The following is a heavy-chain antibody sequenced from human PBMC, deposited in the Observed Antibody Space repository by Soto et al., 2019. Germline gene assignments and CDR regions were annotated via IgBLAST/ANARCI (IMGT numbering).Heavy chain of an antibody. CDR2: ITQSGSS. CDR3: ATGGGPTLDN. Sequence: QVQLKQWGAGLLRPSETLSLTCAVYGGAFGGDFWTWIRQSPGKGLEWIGEITQSGSSDYNPSLKSRVTISFVTSKSQFSLKLTSATAADTAIYYCATGGGPTLDNWGLGTLVTVSS. J-gene: IGHJ4*02. V-gene: IGHV4-34*02. CDR1: GGAFGGDF. D-gene: IGHD3-16*01.